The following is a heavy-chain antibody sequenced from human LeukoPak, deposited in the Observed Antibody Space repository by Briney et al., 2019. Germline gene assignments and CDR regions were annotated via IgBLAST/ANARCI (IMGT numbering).Heavy chain of an antibody. CDR3: ARGGRDGDYSDY. CDR1: GFTFSSYG. D-gene: IGHD4-17*01. J-gene: IGHJ4*02. CDR2: IWYDGSNK. V-gene: IGHV3-33*01. Sequence: QAGGSLRLSCAASGFTFSSYGMHWVRQAPGKGLEWVAVIWYDGSNKYYADSVKGRFTISRDNSKNTLYLQMNSLRAEDTAVYYCARGGRDGDYSDYWGQGTLVTVSS.